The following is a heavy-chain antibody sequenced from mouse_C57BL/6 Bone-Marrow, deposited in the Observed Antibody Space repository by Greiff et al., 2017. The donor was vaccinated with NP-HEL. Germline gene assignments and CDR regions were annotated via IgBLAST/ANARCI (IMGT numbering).Heavy chain of an antibody. Sequence: EVQLVESGEGLVKPGGSLKLSCAASGFTFSSYAMSWVRQTPEKRLEWVAYISSGGDYIYYADTVKGRFTISSDNARNTLYLQMSSLKSEDTAMYYCTRGRGLRRKGAYAMDYWGQGTSVTVSS. V-gene: IGHV5-9-1*02. J-gene: IGHJ4*01. D-gene: IGHD2-2*01. CDR1: GFTFSSYA. CDR3: TRGRGLRRKGAYAMDY. CDR2: ISSGGDYI.